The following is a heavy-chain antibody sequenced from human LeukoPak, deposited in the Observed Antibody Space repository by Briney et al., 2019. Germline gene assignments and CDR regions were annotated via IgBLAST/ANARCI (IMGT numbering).Heavy chain of an antibody. Sequence: GGSLRLSCAASGFTFSSYSMNWVRQAPGKGLEWVSSISRSSSYIYYADSVKGRFTISRDNAKNSLYLQMNSLRAEDTAVYYCASTRKLGGVIPKRQYFDYWRQGTLVTVSS. D-gene: IGHD3-16*02. CDR1: GFTFSSYS. CDR3: ASTRKLGGVIPKRQYFDY. V-gene: IGHV3-21*01. J-gene: IGHJ4*02. CDR2: ISRSSSYI.